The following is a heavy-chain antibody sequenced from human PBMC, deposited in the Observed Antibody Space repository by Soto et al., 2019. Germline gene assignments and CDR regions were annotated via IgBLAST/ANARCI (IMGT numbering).Heavy chain of an antibody. CDR2: IWYDGSNK. J-gene: IGHJ4*02. V-gene: IGHV3-33*01. CDR1: GFTFSSYA. D-gene: IGHD4-17*01. Sequence: QVQLVESGGGVVQPGRSLRLSCAASGFTFSSYAMHWVRQAPGKGLEWVAFIWYDGSNKYYADSVKGRFTISRDNSKNTLYLQMNSLRAEYTAVYYCARAPETVTIDYWGQGTLVTVSS. CDR3: ARAPETVTIDY.